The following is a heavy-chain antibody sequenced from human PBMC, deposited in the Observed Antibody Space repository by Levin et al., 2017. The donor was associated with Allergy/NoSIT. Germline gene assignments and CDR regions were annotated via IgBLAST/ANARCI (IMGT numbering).Heavy chain of an antibody. CDR2: IHYSGST. CDR3: ARPLPADFWSGYFHY. Sequence: PSETLSLTCTVSGSSITSSSYYWGWIRQPPGKGLEWIGSIHYSGSTYNNPSLKSRVTISVDTSKNQFSLNLRSVTAADTAVYYCARPLPADFWSGYFHYWGQGSLVTVSS. J-gene: IGHJ4*02. V-gene: IGHV4-39*01. D-gene: IGHD3-3*01. CDR1: GSSITSSSYY.